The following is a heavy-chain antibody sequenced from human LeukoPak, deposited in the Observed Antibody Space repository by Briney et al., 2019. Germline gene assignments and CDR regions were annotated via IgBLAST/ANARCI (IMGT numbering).Heavy chain of an antibody. CDR3: ARRKGGATILYYFDY. J-gene: IGHJ4*02. CDR2: IYSGGST. V-gene: IGHV3-66*04. Sequence: AGGSLRLSCAASGFTVSSNYMSWVRQAPGKGLEWVSVIYSGGSTYYADSVKGRFTISRDNAKNSLYLQMNSLGDEDTAVYYCARRKGGATILYYFDYWGQGTLVTVSS. D-gene: IGHD1-26*01. CDR1: GFTVSSNY.